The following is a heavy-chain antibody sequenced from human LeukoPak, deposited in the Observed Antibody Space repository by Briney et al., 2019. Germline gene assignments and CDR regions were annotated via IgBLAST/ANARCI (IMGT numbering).Heavy chain of an antibody. CDR1: GFTFSNYA. D-gene: IGHD6-13*01. CDR2: ISYNGGST. CDR3: ARRAAADSFYSDY. J-gene: IGHJ4*02. Sequence: GGSLRLSCAASGFTFSNYAMHWVRQAPGKGLEYVSAISYNGGSTYHANSVKGRFTISRDNSKNTLYLQMGSLRAEDMAVYYCARRAAADSFYSDYWGQGTLVTVSS. V-gene: IGHV3-64*01.